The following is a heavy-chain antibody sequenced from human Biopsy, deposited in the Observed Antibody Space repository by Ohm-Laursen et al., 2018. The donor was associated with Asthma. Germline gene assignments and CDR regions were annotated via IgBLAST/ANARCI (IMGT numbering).Heavy chain of an antibody. V-gene: IGHV1-69*13. J-gene: IGHJ6*02. D-gene: IGHD6-19*01. CDR2: IMTVFGTT. Sequence: SVKVSCNAPGGTFSNFAISWVRQAPGQGLEWLGGIMTVFGTTNYAQKFQGRVTITADESTSTAYMEVTSLRSGDTAIYYCARCQVGYSSGWSLLLKKIYYSGMDVWGQGTAVTVSS. CDR1: GGTFSNFA. CDR3: ARCQVGYSSGWSLLLKKIYYSGMDV.